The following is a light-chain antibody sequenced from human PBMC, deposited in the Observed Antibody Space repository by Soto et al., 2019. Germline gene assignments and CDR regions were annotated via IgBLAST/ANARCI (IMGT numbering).Light chain of an antibody. Sequence: QAVVTQEPSFSVSPGGTVTVTCGLSSGSVSTTNYPSWYQQTPGQAPRTLIYNTNTRSSGVPDHFSGSILGNKAALTITGAQTDDESDYYCLLFMSSGISVFGGWTKLTVL. CDR1: SGSVSTTNY. V-gene: IGLV8-61*01. J-gene: IGLJ3*02. CDR3: LLFMSSGISV. CDR2: NTN.